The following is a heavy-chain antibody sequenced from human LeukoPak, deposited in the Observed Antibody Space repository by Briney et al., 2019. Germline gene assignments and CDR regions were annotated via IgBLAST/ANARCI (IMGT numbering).Heavy chain of an antibody. J-gene: IGHJ4*02. CDR2: INPNGGGT. CDR3: ARSGYSYGYVYFDY. Sequence: GASVKVSCKASGYTFTGYYMHWVRQAPGQGLEWMGWINPNGGGTNYAQKLQGRVTMTTDTSTSTAYMELRSLRSDDTAVYYCARSGYSYGYVYFDYWGQGTLVTVSS. CDR1: GYTFTGYY. D-gene: IGHD5-18*01. V-gene: IGHV1-2*02.